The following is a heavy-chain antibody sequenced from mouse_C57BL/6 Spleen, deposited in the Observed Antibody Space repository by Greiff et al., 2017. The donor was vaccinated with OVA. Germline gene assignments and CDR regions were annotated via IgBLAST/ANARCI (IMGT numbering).Heavy chain of an antibody. CDR2: ISSGGSYT. CDR1: GFTFSSYG. J-gene: IGHJ4*01. CDR3: ARGVGNQYYAMDY. Sequence: EVMLVESGGDLVKPGGSLKLSCAASGFTFSSYGMSWVRQTPDKRLAWVATISSGGSYTYYPDSVKGRFTISRDNAKNTLYLQMSSLKSEDTAMYYCARGVGNQYYAMDYWGQGTSVTVSS. D-gene: IGHD2-1*01. V-gene: IGHV5-6*02.